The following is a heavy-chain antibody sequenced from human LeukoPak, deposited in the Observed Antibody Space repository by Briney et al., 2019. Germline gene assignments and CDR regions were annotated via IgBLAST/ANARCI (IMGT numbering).Heavy chain of an antibody. CDR2: TYYRSKWYN. D-gene: IGHD6-13*01. CDR1: GDSVSSNSAA. J-gene: IGHJ4*02. Sequence: SQTLSLTCAISGDSVSSNSAAWNWIRQSPSRGLEWLGRTYYRSKWYNDYAVSVKGRVAISPDTSKNQFSLQLNSVTPEDTAVYYCARAKGRSPLFDYWGQGTLVTVSS. CDR3: ARAKGRSPLFDY. V-gene: IGHV6-1*01.